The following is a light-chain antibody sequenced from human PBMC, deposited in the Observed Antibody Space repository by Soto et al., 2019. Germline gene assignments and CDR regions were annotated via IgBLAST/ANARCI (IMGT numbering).Light chain of an antibody. CDR3: QHYGRSFWT. CDR1: QSVSSN. Sequence: EIVMTQSPTILSVSPGERATLSCRASQSVSSNLAWYQQKPGQAPRLLIYDASSRATGIPDRFSGSGSGTDFTLTISRLEPEDFAVYYCQHYGRSFWTFGQGTKVDIK. J-gene: IGKJ1*01. CDR2: DAS. V-gene: IGKV3-20*01.